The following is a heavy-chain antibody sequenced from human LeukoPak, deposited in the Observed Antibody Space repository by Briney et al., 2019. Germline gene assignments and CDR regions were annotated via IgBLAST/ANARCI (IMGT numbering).Heavy chain of an antibody. CDR2: INPNSGGT. Sequence: WALVKVSCKASGYTFTGYFMHWVRQAPGQGLEWMGWINPNSGGTDSAQKFQGRVTMTRDTSISTVYMELSSLRSDDTAVYYCARGLYCSGGNCYGPFDYWGQGTLVTVSS. CDR1: GYTFTGYF. V-gene: IGHV1-2*02. CDR3: ARGLYCSGGNCYGPFDY. J-gene: IGHJ4*02. D-gene: IGHD2-15*01.